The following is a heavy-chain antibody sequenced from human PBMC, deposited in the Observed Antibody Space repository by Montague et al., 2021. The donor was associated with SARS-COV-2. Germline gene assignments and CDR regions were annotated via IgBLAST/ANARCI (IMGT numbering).Heavy chain of an antibody. V-gene: IGHV4-34*01. Sequence: SETLSLTCAVHGGPFSTYSWNWIRQPPGKGLEWIGEIHHGGSTNYNPSLKSRVTISADTSKNHFSLKLTSVAAADTAVYYCARLGDGVVPSPILGVGPYYSYYYMDVWGKGTTVTVSS. CDR3: ARLGDGVVPSPILGVGPYYSYYYMDV. CDR1: GGPFSTYS. D-gene: IGHD3-10*01. J-gene: IGHJ6*03. CDR2: IHHGGST.